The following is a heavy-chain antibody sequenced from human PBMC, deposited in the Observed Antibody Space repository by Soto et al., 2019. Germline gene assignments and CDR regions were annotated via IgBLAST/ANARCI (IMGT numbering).Heavy chain of an antibody. CDR3: AQDARYCSSTSCSHYYGMDV. CDR2: ISYDGSNK. CDR1: GFTFSSYG. Sequence: GGSLRLSCAASGFTFSSYGMHWVRQAPGKGLEWVAVISYDGSNKYYADSVKCRFTISRDNSKNTLYLQMNSLRSEDTTVYYCAQDARYCSSTSCSHYYGMDVWGQGTTVTVSS. J-gene: IGHJ6*02. D-gene: IGHD2-2*01. V-gene: IGHV3-30*18.